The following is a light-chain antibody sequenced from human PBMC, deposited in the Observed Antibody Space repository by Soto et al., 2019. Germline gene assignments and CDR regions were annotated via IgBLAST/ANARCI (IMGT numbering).Light chain of an antibody. CDR3: AAWDDTLATLV. CDR2: RND. Sequence: QSVLTQPPSASGTPGQRVTMSCSGRSSNVGSNFVYWYQQLPETAPRLLIYRNDQRPSGVPDRFSASKSATSASLAITGLRSEDEAEYFCAAWDDTLATLVFGPGTKLTVL. CDR1: SSNVGSNF. V-gene: IGLV1-47*01. J-gene: IGLJ2*01.